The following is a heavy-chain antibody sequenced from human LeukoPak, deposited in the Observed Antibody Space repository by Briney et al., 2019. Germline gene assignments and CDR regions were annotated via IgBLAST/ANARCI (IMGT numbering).Heavy chain of an antibody. Sequence: KPSETLSLTCTVSGGSISSYYWSWIRQPPGKGLEWIGYIYYSGSTNYNPSLKSRVTISVDTSKNQFSLKLSSVTAADTAVYYCARSYYYDGSGYYYFDYWGQGTLVTVSS. J-gene: IGHJ4*02. D-gene: IGHD3-22*01. CDR2: IYYSGST. CDR3: ARSYYYDGSGYYYFDY. V-gene: IGHV4-59*01. CDR1: GGSISSYY.